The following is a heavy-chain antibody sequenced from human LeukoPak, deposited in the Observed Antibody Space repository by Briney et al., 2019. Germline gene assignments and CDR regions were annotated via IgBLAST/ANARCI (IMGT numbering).Heavy chain of an antibody. V-gene: IGHV1-46*01. Sequence: ASVKVSCKASGYTFSSYYVHWVRQAPGQGLEWMGIINPSGGSTSYAQKFQGRVTMTRDMSTSTVYMELSSLRSEDTAVYYCAREGGLSAFFDYWGQGTLVTVSS. CDR1: GYTFSSYY. D-gene: IGHD2-15*01. CDR2: INPSGGST. J-gene: IGHJ4*02. CDR3: AREGGLSAFFDY.